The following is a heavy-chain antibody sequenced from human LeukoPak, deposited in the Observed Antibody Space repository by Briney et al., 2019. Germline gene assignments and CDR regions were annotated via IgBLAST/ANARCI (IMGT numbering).Heavy chain of an antibody. V-gene: IGHV3-30*02. D-gene: IGHD2-2*02. CDR1: GFTFSSYG. CDR3: AKVPYCSTTSCYREPLDY. Sequence: GGSLRLSCVASGFTFSSYGMHWVRQAPGKGLEWVAFIRYDAYDKYYADSVKGRFTISRDNPKNTLYLQMNSLRAEDSAVYYCAKVPYCSTTSCYREPLDYWGQGTLVTASS. CDR2: IRYDAYDK. J-gene: IGHJ4*02.